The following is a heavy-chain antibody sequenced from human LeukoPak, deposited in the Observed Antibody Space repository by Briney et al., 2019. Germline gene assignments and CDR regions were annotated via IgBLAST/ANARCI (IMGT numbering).Heavy chain of an antibody. D-gene: IGHD3-16*01. Sequence: ASVKVSCKASGGTFSSYAISWVRQAPGQGLEWTGGIIPIFGTANYAQKFQGRVTITADESTSTAYMELSSLRSEDTAVYYCAREITAHYYYGMDVWGQGTTVTVSS. CDR1: GGTFSSYA. V-gene: IGHV1-69*13. CDR3: AREITAHYYYGMDV. J-gene: IGHJ6*02. CDR2: IIPIFGTA.